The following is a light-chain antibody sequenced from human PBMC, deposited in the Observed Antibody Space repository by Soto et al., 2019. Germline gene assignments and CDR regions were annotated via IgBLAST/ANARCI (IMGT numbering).Light chain of an antibody. CDR3: CSYAGTYTVWV. V-gene: IGLV2-11*01. Sequence: QFALAQPRSVSGSPGQSVTISCTGTSSDVGNYNLVSWYQHHPGKAPKLMIYDVTKRPSGVPDRFSASKSGNTASLTISGLQAEDEADYYCCSYAGTYTVWVFGGGTKVTVL. CDR1: SSDVGNYNL. J-gene: IGLJ3*02. CDR2: DVT.